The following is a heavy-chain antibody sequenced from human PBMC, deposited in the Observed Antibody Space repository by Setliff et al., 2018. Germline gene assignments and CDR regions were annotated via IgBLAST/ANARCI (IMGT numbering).Heavy chain of an antibody. D-gene: IGHD3-16*01. V-gene: IGHV1-3*03. CDR1: GYTFISYA. CDR2: INPASGNT. Sequence: GASVKVSCKASGYTFISYALHWVRQAPGQRLQWMGRINPASGNTKYSQEFQGRVTITRDTSATTVYMELSSLRSDDMAVYYCARKGPNSSSHVFGYWGQGALVTVSS. J-gene: IGHJ4*02. CDR3: ARKGPNSSSHVFGY.